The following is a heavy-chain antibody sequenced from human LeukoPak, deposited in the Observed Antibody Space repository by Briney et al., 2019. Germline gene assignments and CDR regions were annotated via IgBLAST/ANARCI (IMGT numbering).Heavy chain of an antibody. V-gene: IGHV2-5*02. D-gene: IGHD6-13*01. CDR1: GFSLSTSGVC. J-gene: IGHJ4*02. Sequence: SGPTLVKPTQTLTPTCTFSGFSLSTSGVCVGWIRQPPGKALEWLALIYWDDDKCYSPSLKSRLTITKDTSKNQVVLTMTNMDPVDTATYYCAHRLLAAADPPFDYWGQGTLVTVSS. CDR2: IYWDDDK. CDR3: AHRLLAAADPPFDY.